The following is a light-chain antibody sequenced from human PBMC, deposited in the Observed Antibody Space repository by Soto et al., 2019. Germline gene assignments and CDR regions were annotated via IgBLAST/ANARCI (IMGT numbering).Light chain of an antibody. CDR2: GAS. V-gene: IGKV3-20*01. CDR3: HQYGRSPPT. Sequence: VLTQSPSTLSLSPGERATLSCRASQTVSAGYLAWYQQKPGQAPRLLIFGASSRATGIPDRFSGTGSGTDFTLTISRLEPEDFAVYYCHQYGRSPPTFGGGTKVEIK. J-gene: IGKJ4*01. CDR1: QTVSAGY.